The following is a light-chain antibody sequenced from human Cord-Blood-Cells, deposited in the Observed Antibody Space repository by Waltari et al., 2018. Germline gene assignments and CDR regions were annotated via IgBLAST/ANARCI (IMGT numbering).Light chain of an antibody. CDR2: YYS. Sequence: SYVQTQPPSASVAPGKTARITCAGNNIGSKRVHWYQQKPRHAPVMVIYYYSDRPSGIPERFSGSNSGNTATLTISRVEAGDEADYYCQVWDSSSDHPFGGGTKLTVL. CDR3: QVWDSSSDHP. V-gene: IGLV3-21*04. CDR1: NIGSKR. J-gene: IGLJ3*02.